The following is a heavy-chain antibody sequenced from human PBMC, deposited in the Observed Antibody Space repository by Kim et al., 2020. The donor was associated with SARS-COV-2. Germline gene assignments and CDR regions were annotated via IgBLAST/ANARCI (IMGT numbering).Heavy chain of an antibody. V-gene: IGHV4-39*01. D-gene: IGHD6-13*01. J-gene: IGHJ4*02. Sequence: SETLSLTCTVSGGSISSSSYYWGWIRQPPGKGLEWIGSIYYSGSTYYNPSLKSRVTISVDTSKNQFSLKLSSVTAADTAVYYCARHSPAAAGTKPFDYWGQGTLVTVSS. CDR3: ARHSPAAAGTKPFDY. CDR2: IYYSGST. CDR1: GGSISSSSYY.